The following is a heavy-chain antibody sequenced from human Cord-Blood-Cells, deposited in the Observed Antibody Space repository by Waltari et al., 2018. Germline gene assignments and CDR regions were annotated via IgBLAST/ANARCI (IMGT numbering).Heavy chain of an antibody. V-gene: IGHV3-15*01. CDR2: IKSKTDGGTT. J-gene: IGHJ4*02. CDR3: TNDSSGY. D-gene: IGHD3-22*01. Sequence: VQLVESGGGLVKPGGSLRPSCAASCFTSSNAWVRWVRQAPGKGLEWVGRIKSKTDGGTTDYAAPVKGRFTISRDDSKNTMYLQMNSLKTEDTAVYYCTNDSSGYWGQGTLVTVSS. CDR1: CFTSSNAW.